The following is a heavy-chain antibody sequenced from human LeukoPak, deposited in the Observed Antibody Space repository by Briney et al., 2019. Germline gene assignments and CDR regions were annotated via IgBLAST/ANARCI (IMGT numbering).Heavy chain of an antibody. D-gene: IGHD5-24*01. CDR2: IYYSGST. V-gene: IGHV4-39*07. CDR3: ARSDGYNYRDYYFDY. CDR1: GGSIGSSDYY. J-gene: IGHJ4*02. Sequence: SETLSLTCTVSGGSIGSSDYYWGWIRQPPGKGLEWIGSIYYSGSTYYNPSLRSRVTMSVDTSKNQFSLKLSSVTAADTAVYYCARSDGYNYRDYYFDYWGQGTLVTVSS.